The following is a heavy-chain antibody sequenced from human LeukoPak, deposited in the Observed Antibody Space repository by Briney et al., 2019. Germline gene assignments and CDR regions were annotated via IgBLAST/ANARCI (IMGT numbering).Heavy chain of an antibody. CDR2: INPNSGGT. D-gene: IGHD3-16*01. Sequence: ASVKVSCKASGYTFTGYYMHWVRQAPGQGLEWMGRINPNSGGTNYAQKFQGRVTMTRDTSISTAYMELSRLRSDDTAVYYCARVSDYVWGSYPPDYWGQGTLVTVPS. CDR1: GYTFTGYY. J-gene: IGHJ4*02. CDR3: ARVSDYVWGSYPPDY. V-gene: IGHV1-2*06.